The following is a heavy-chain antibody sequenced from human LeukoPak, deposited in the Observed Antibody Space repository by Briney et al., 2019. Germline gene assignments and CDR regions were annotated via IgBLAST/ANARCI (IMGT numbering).Heavy chain of an antibody. J-gene: IGHJ5*02. Sequence: SETLSLTCTVSGASISSGGHSWSWIRQPPGKGLWWIGYVYYSGITYYTPSLKSRVTVSLDTSKNQFSLRLTSVTAADTAVYYCARGGRLPGGTDKLYNWFDPWGQGTLITVSS. D-gene: IGHD3/OR15-3a*01. CDR2: VYYSGIT. V-gene: IGHV4-30-4*07. CDR3: ARGGRLPGGTDKLYNWFDP. CDR1: GASISSGGHS.